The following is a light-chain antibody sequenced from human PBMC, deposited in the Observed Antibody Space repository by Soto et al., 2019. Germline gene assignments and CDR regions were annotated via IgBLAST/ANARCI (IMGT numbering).Light chain of an antibody. CDR1: QDISNY. CDR3: QQYDNLLSIT. J-gene: IGKJ5*01. V-gene: IGKV1-33*01. CDR2: DAS. Sequence: DIQMTQSPSSLSASVGDRVTITCQASQDISNYLNWYQQKPGKAPKLLLYDASNLETGVPSRFSGSGSGTDFTFTISSLQPEDIATYYCQQYDNLLSITFGQGTRLEIK.